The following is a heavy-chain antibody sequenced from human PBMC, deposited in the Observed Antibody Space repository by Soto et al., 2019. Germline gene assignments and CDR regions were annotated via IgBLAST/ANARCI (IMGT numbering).Heavy chain of an antibody. V-gene: IGHV1-3*01. D-gene: IGHD2-15*01. CDR2: INVGNGNT. J-gene: IGHJ4*02. CDR1: AYTFTSYA. Sequence: QVQLVQSGAEVGEPGASVKISCKASAYTFTSYAMHWVRQAPGQRLEWMGWINVGNGNTKYSQKFQGRVTITRDTSASTAYMELSSLRSEDTAVYYCARGCSGGSCQRFDYWGQGTLVTVSS. CDR3: ARGCSGGSCQRFDY.